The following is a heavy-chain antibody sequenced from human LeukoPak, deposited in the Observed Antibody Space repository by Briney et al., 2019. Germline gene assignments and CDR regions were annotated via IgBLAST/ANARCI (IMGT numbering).Heavy chain of an antibody. D-gene: IGHD3-16*01. CDR2: ISASGGST. J-gene: IGHJ6*02. Sequence: PGGSLRLSCAASGFTFSSYAMSWVRQAPGKGLEWVSAISASGGSTYYADSVKGRFTISRDNSKNTLYLQMNSLRAEDTAVYYCARGSGGPSHYYSGTDVWGQGTTVTVSS. CDR1: GFTFSSYA. V-gene: IGHV3-23*01. CDR3: ARGSGGPSHYYSGTDV.